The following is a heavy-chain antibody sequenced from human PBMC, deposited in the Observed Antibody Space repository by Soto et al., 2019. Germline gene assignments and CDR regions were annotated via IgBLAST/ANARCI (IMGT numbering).Heavy chain of an antibody. Sequence: PSETLSLTCAVSGESVIDYYWCWIRQPPGKGLEWIGHIYYTGSTNYNPSLRSRVTMSQDTSKNQFSLKLASVTAADTAVYYCARSGYYGFVCWGQGALVTVSS. CDR1: GESVIDYY. V-gene: IGHV4-59*02. D-gene: IGHD3-22*01. J-gene: IGHJ4*02. CDR3: ARSGYYGFVC. CDR2: IYYTGST.